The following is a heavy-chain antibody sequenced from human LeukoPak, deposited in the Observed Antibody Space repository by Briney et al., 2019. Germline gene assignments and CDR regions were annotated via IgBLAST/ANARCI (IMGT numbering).Heavy chain of an antibody. D-gene: IGHD6-19*01. Sequence: GGSLRLSCAASGFSFSSYAMFWVREAPGEGVEGVAVISYDGSNKYYAGSVKGGFPISRDNSKNTVYLQMNSLRLEDTAVYYCARGGAEEWLGLDYWGLGPLVTVPS. V-gene: IGHV3-30*04. CDR2: ISYDGSNK. CDR1: GFSFSSYA. CDR3: ARGGAEEWLGLDY. J-gene: IGHJ4*02.